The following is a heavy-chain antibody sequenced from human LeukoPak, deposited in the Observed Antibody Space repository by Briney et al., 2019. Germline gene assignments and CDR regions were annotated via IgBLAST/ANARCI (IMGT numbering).Heavy chain of an antibody. CDR1: GYSFTKYW. Sequence: GESLKISCKGSGYSFTKYWIGWVRQTPEKGLEWMGIIYPGDSETRYSPSFQGQVTISADKSITTAYLQWSSLKASDTAVYYCATLGGKGGPSDYFDYWGQGALVTVSS. CDR2: IYPGDSET. D-gene: IGHD4-23*01. V-gene: IGHV5-51*01. CDR3: ATLGGKGGPSDYFDY. J-gene: IGHJ4*02.